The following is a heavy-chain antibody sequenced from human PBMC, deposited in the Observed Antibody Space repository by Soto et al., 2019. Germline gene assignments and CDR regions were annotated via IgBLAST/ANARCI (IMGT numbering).Heavy chain of an antibody. Sequence: HSDHQIPGKGLEWVAVIWYDGSNKYYVDSVKGRFNVSRDNSKNTLYLQMNSLRAEDTAVYYCTRGDGIAARPFDYWGQGAQVTVSS. J-gene: IGHJ4*02. V-gene: IGHV3-33*01. D-gene: IGHD6-6*01. CDR3: TRGDGIAARPFDY. CDR2: IWYDGSNK.